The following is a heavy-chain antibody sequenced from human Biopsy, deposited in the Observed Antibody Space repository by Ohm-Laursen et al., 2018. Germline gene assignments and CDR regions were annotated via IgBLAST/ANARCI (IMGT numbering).Heavy chain of an antibody. D-gene: IGHD3-16*01. V-gene: IGHV3-66*01. CDR1: EFNVDRNH. CDR2: IHGSGRT. Sequence: SLRLSCTASEFNVDRNHMNWVRQAPRKGLEWVSMIHGSGRTDYADSVKGRFTVSRDNSKDTVYLQMNALRVDDTAMYYCAGAGGHSFWGQGALVTVSS. CDR3: AGAGGHSF. J-gene: IGHJ4*02.